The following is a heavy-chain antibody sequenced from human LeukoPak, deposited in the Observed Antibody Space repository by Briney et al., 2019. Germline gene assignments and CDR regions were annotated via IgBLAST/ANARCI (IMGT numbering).Heavy chain of an antibody. CDR2: IDWYDDE. D-gene: IGHD1-26*01. CDR1: GFALSTSGMG. J-gene: IGHJ4*02. Sequence: SGPALMKPTQTLTLTCTFSGFALSTSGMGVSWIGQPPAKALDWLAHIDWYDDEYYTTSLKSCLTSPNATSKKQVDHPTTNSDPVDTATYYCARSRFSPVVGAAGVDYWGQGTLVTVSS. CDR3: ARSRFSPVVGAAGVDY. V-gene: IGHV2-70*01.